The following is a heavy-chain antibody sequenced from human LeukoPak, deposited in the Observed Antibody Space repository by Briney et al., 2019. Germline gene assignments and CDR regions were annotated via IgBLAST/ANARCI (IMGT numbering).Heavy chain of an antibody. V-gene: IGHV4-59*02. CDR1: GGSVSSYY. Sequence: SETLSLTCTVSGGSVSSYYWNWIRQPPGKGLEWIGYIYYSGSINYNPSLKSRVTISVDTSKNQFSLKLSSVTAADTAVYYCARGDTVAGKGYYYYGMDVWGQGTTVTVSS. CDR2: IYYSGSI. CDR3: ARGDTVAGKGYYYYGMDV. D-gene: IGHD6-19*01. J-gene: IGHJ6*02.